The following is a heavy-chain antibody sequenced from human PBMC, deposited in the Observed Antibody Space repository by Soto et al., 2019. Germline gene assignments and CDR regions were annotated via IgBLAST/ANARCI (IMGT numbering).Heavy chain of an antibody. CDR1: GGSIVSSSHF. V-gene: IGHV4-39*01. CDR3: ARRAAFGQVAFDI. D-gene: IGHD3-10*01. CDR2: IYYSGSA. J-gene: IGHJ3*02. Sequence: QLQLQESGPGLVKPSETLSLTCTVSGGSIVSSSHFWGWIRQPPGMGLEWIGSIYYSGSAYFNPSPKSRVTISVDASKNQFSLKLSSVTATDTAVYYCARRAAFGQVAFDIWGQGTMVTVSS.